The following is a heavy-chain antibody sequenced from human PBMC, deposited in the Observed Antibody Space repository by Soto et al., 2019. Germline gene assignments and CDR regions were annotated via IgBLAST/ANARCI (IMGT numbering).Heavy chain of an antibody. D-gene: IGHD2-8*02. Sequence: SETLSLTCAVYGGSFSGYYWTWIRQPPGTGLKKIGEINHRGSTNYNPSLKSRVTISVDTSKNLFSLKLTSVTAADTAVYYCARDKITGLFDYWGQGTLVTVS. V-gene: IGHV4-34*01. CDR3: ARDKITGLFDY. CDR1: GGSFSGYY. CDR2: INHRGST. J-gene: IGHJ4*02.